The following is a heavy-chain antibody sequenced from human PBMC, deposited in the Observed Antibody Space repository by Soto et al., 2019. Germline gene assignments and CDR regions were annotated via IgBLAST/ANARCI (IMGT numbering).Heavy chain of an antibody. V-gene: IGHV1-69*13. Sequence: GASVKVSCKASGGTFSNYAISWVRQAPGQGLEWMGGIIPIFGTANYAQKFQGRVTITADESTSTAYMELSSLRSEDTAVYYCARELYSNYEEGYYYYGMDVWGQGTTVTVSS. J-gene: IGHJ6*02. CDR1: GGTFSNYA. CDR3: ARELYSNYEEGYYYYGMDV. D-gene: IGHD4-4*01. CDR2: IIPIFGTA.